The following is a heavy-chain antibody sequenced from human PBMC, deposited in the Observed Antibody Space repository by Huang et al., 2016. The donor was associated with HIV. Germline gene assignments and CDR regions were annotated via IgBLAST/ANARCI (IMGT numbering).Heavy chain of an antibody. J-gene: IGHJ4*02. D-gene: IGHD5-18*01. CDR1: GYPLTELS. V-gene: IGHV1-24*01. CDR3: ATRMDRWERYVDTAVQFDY. CDR2: VEPEDSET. Sequence: QVQLVQSGTEVKRSGASVKVSCKVSGYPLTELSMHWVRQAPGKGLEWMGGVEPEDSETIYAQKFQGRITMTEDTSTDTAYRELSSLRSEDTAVYYCATRMDRWERYVDTAVQFDYWGQGTLVTVSS.